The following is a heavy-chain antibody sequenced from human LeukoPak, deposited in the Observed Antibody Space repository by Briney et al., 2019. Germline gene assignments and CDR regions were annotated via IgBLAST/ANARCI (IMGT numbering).Heavy chain of an antibody. V-gene: IGHV3-23*01. J-gene: IGHJ4*02. CDR3: AKARYNNGWDYFDY. D-gene: IGHD6-19*01. Sequence: GGSLRLSCAASGFTFGTSAMTWVRQAPGKGLEWVSSISGSGNVIYDSDSVKGRFSISRDNPKGTLYLQMNSLRAEDTATYFCAKARYNNGWDYFDYWGLGTLVTVSS. CDR2: ISGSGNVI. CDR1: GFTFGTSA.